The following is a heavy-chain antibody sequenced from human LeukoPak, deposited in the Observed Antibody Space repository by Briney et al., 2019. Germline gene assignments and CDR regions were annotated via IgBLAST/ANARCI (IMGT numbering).Heavy chain of an antibody. CDR2: INNDGSIT. V-gene: IGHV3-74*01. CDR3: VLMVWG. J-gene: IGHJ4*02. Sequence: GGSLRLSCAVPGFIFSNHYMHWVRQAPGKGLVWVSRINNDGSITSYADSVKGRFTISRDNAKNTLYLQMNSLRAEDTAVYYCVLMVWGGGQGTLVTVSS. CDR1: GFIFSNHY. D-gene: IGHD3-10*01.